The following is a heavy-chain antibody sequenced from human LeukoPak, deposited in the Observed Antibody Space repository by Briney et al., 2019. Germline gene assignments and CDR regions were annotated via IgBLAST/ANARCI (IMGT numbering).Heavy chain of an antibody. J-gene: IGHJ4*02. D-gene: IGHD6-13*01. CDR2: MNPNSGNT. CDR3: ARGLVRQQLVGGY. Sequence: ASVKVSCKASGYTFTSYDINWVRQATGQGLEWMGWMNPNSGNTGYAQKFQGRVTMTRDTSISTAYMELSSLRSDDTAVYYCARGLVRQQLVGGYWGQGTLVTVSS. CDR1: GYTFTSYD. V-gene: IGHV1-8*01.